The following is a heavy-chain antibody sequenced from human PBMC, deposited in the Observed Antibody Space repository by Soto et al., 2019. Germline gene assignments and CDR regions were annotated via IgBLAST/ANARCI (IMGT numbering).Heavy chain of an antibody. CDR1: GYTFTSYG. CDR3: ASVLGGSWSYYNVAGADYYGMDV. Sequence: ASVKVSCKASGYTFTSYGISWVRQAPGQGLEWMGWISAYNGNTNYAQKLQGRVTMTTDTSTSTAYMELRSLRSDDTAVYYCASVLGGSWSYYNVAGADYYGMDVWGQGTTVTVSS. CDR2: ISAYNGNT. D-gene: IGHD3-10*01. V-gene: IGHV1-18*01. J-gene: IGHJ6*02.